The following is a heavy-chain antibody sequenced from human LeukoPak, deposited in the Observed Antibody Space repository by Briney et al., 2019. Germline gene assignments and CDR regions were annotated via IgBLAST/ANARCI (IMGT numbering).Heavy chain of an antibody. CDR2: INPNSGVT. D-gene: IGHD1-14*01. J-gene: IGHJ4*02. Sequence: ASVKVSCKASGYTFTGYYMHWVRQAPGQGLEWMGWINPNSGVTNYAQKFQGRVTMTRDTSISTAYMELSRLRSDDTAVYYCARAGALYHLDYWGQGTLVTVSS. CDR3: ARAGALYHLDY. V-gene: IGHV1-2*02. CDR1: GYTFTGYY.